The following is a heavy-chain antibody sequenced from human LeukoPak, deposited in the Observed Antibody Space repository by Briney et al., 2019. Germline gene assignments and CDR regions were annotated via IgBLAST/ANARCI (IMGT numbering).Heavy chain of an antibody. CDR1: GGSISTYY. CDR2: IYYTGST. CDR3: ARGGNYWPQWWFDP. D-gene: IGHD1-7*01. V-gene: IGHV4-59*01. Sequence: PSETLSLTCTVSGGSISTYYWSWIRQPPRKGLEWIGYIYYTGSTSYNPSLKSRVTMSLDASKNQFSLELNSVTPADTAVYYCARGGNYWPQWWFDPWGRGTLVSVSS. J-gene: IGHJ5*02.